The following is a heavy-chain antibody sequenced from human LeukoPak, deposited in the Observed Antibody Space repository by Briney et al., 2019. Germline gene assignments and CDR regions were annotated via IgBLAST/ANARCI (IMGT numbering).Heavy chain of an antibody. Sequence: PSETLSLTCTVSGGSISSSYFWGWIRQPPGKGLEWIGSIYYNDNTYYNPSLKSGVTISLDTSKNQFSLKLTSVTAADTAVYYCARHSRITMVRGMDYWGQGTLVTVSS. V-gene: IGHV4-39*01. CDR3: ARHSRITMVRGMDY. CDR2: IYYNDNT. J-gene: IGHJ4*02. D-gene: IGHD3-10*01. CDR1: GGSISSSYF.